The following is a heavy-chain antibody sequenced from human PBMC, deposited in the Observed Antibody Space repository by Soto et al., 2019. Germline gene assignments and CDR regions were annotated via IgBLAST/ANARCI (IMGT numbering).Heavy chain of an antibody. J-gene: IGHJ4*02. V-gene: IGHV1-3*01. CDR2: INAGTLNT. CDR3: ARDDRYTTEDHFDF. CDR1: GYTFTNYV. Sequence: GASVKVSCKPSGYTFTNYVIHWVRQAPGQSPEWMGWINAGTLNTKYSQRFQGRVTFTTDTSASTVYMELSSLRSEDTAVYYCARDDRYTTEDHFDFWGQGTLVTVSS. D-gene: IGHD4-17*01.